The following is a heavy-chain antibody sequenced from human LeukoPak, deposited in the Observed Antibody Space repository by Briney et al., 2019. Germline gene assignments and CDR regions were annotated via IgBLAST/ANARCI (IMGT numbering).Heavy chain of an antibody. CDR1: GGSISSSSYY. D-gene: IGHD4-11*01. CDR2: IYYSGST. Sequence: SETLSLTCTVSGGSISSSSYYWGWIRQPPGKGLEWIGSIYYSGSTYYNPSLKSRVTISVDTSKNQFSLKLSSVTAADTAVYYCASHTVTTTAVDYWGQGTLVTVSS. CDR3: ASHTVTTTAVDY. V-gene: IGHV4-39*01. J-gene: IGHJ4*02.